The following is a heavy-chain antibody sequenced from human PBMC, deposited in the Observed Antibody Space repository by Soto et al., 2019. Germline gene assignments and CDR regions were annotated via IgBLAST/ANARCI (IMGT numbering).Heavy chain of an antibody. D-gene: IGHD3-10*01. V-gene: IGHV1-69*01. CDR2: IIPIFGTA. Sequence: QVQLVQSGAEVKKPGSSVKVSCKASGGTFSSYAISWVRQAPGQGLEWMGGIIPIFGTANYAQKFQGRVTITADESTSKAYMEMSSLRSEDTAVYYCARGGPMVRGETPFDYWGQGTLVTVSS. J-gene: IGHJ4*02. CDR1: GGTFSSYA. CDR3: ARGGPMVRGETPFDY.